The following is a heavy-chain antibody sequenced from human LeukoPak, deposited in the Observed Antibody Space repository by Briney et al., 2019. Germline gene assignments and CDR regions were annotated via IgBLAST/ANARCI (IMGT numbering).Heavy chain of an antibody. J-gene: IGHJ4*02. D-gene: IGHD5-12*01. CDR1: GFTFSSDA. V-gene: IGHV3-23*01. CDR3: AKDHGRL. Sequence: GGSLRLSCEASGFTFSSDAMNWVRQAPGKGLEWVSSISVSGDKTWYADSVKGRFTISRDNSKSTLYLQMNGLRAEDTAIYYCAKDHGRLGGQGTLVTVST. CDR2: ISVSGDKT.